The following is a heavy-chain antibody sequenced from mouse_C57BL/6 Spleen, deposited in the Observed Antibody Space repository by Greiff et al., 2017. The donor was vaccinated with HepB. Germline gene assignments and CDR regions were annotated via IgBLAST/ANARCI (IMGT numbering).Heavy chain of an antibody. D-gene: IGHD2-2*01. Sequence: EVKLQQSGPELVKPGASVKISCKASGYTFTDYYMNWVKQSHGKSLEWIGDINPNNGGTSYNQKFKGKATMTVDKSSSTAYMERRSLTSEDSAVYYYARRGDDDYWGQGTTLTVSS. V-gene: IGHV1-26*01. CDR1: GYTFTDYY. CDR3: ARRGDDDY. CDR2: INPNNGGT. J-gene: IGHJ2*01.